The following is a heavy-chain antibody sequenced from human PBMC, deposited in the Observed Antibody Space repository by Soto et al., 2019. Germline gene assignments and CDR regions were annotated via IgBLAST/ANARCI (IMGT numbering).Heavy chain of an antibody. J-gene: IGHJ6*02. CDR1: GDSIRSDYYH. CDR2: IHHSGSI. Sequence: SETLSLTCTVSGDSIRSDYYHWTWIRQSPGKGLEWIGYIHHSGSILYNPSLKSRVTISVDTSKNQFSLHLTSVTAADTAVYLCAREDDGGDSLDVWGQGTTVTVSS. V-gene: IGHV4-30-4*08. D-gene: IGHD2-21*02. CDR3: AREDDGGDSLDV.